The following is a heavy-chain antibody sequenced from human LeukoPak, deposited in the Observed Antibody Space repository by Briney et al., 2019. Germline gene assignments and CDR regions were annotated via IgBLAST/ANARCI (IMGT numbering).Heavy chain of an antibody. Sequence: PGGSLRLSCAASGFTFSSYSMNWVRQAPGKGLEWASSISIISSYIYYADSVKGRFTISRDNAKNSLYLQMNSLRAEDTAVYYCARVECSGGSCYLSDYYYYYMDVWGKGTTVTVSS. CDR2: ISIISSYI. D-gene: IGHD2-15*01. CDR1: GFTFSSYS. V-gene: IGHV3-21*01. J-gene: IGHJ6*03. CDR3: ARVECSGGSCYLSDYYYYYMDV.